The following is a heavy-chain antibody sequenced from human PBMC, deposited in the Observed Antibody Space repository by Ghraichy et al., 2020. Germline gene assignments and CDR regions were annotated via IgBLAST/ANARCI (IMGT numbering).Heavy chain of an antibody. J-gene: IGHJ4*02. CDR2: IKSKINGGTT. Sequence: GGSLRLSCAASGFSFRNAWMSWVRQAPGKGLEWVGRIKSKINGGTTDYAAPVKGRFTISRDDSKSTLYLQMNSLKTEDTAVYYCTTVYDVWGTPLDYWGQGTLVTVSS. CDR3: TTVYDVWGTPLDY. V-gene: IGHV3-15*01. D-gene: IGHD3-16*01. CDR1: GFSFRNAW.